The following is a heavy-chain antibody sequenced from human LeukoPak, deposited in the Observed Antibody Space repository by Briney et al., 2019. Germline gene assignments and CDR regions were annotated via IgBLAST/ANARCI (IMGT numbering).Heavy chain of an antibody. CDR3: ARDPTAAPLTFDY. D-gene: IGHD2-2*01. V-gene: IGHV3-48*02. CDR2: ISSSSTI. J-gene: IGHJ4*02. CDR1: GFTFSSYS. Sequence: EGSLRLPCAASGFTFSSYSMNWVRQAPGKGLEWVSYISSSSTIYYADSVKGRFTISRDNAKNSLYLQMNSLRDEDTAVYYCARDPTAAPLTFDYWGQGTLVTVSS.